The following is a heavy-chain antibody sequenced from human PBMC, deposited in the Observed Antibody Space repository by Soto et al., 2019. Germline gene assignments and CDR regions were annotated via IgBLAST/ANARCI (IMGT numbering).Heavy chain of an antibody. CDR1: GDSITSSSYY. CDR3: ARHKDGYNLIYYFDD. CDR2: IYYTGRT. Sequence: QLQLQESGPGLVKPSETLSLTCSVSGDSITSSSYYWGWIRQPPGKGLEWIGSIYYTGRTFYNPSLKSRVSISVDRSKNQFSLNLNSVIAADTAVYYCARHKDGYNLIYYFDDWGQGTLVTVSS. J-gene: IGHJ4*02. D-gene: IGHD5-12*01. V-gene: IGHV4-39*01.